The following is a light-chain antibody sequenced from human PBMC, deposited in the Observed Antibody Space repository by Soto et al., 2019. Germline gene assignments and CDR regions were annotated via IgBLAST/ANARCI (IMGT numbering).Light chain of an antibody. J-gene: IGKJ1*01. V-gene: IGKV1-39*01. CDR3: QRSYFTPWT. Sequence: DIQMTQSPSSLSASVGDRVTITCRASQSIGKYLNWYQQKPGEAPRLLIYSSSKLQGGVPSRFSGSGSGTDFTLTISSLHPEDFATYYCQRSYFTPWTFGQGTKVDIK. CDR1: QSIGKY. CDR2: SSS.